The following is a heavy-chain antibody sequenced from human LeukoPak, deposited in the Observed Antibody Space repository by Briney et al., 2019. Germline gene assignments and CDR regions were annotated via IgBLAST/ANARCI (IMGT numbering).Heavy chain of an antibody. Sequence: GESLKISCKGSGYSFTSYWIGWVRQMPGKGLEWMGIIYPGDSDTRYSPSFQGQVTISADKSISTAYLQWSSLKASDTAMYYCARGLRPPYYEFWSGSYYFDYWGQGTLVTVSS. CDR2: IYPGDSDT. D-gene: IGHD3-3*01. J-gene: IGHJ4*02. CDR1: GYSFTSYW. CDR3: ARGLRPPYYEFWSGSYYFDY. V-gene: IGHV5-51*01.